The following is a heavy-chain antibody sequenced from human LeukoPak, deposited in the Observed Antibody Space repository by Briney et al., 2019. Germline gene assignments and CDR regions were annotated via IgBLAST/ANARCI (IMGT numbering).Heavy chain of an antibody. CDR3: ARGRPSGDFFDY. D-gene: IGHD4-17*01. J-gene: IGHJ4*02. CDR1: GDSISRNSHY. CDR2: LNPSGKI. V-gene: IGHV4-61*02. Sequence: PSETLSLTCSVSGDSISRNSHYWCWIRQSAGKGLEWIGRLNPSGKIDYNPSLKSRLTMSLDPSENKLSLKLTSVTAADKARYYCARGRPSGDFFDYWGQGALVTVSS.